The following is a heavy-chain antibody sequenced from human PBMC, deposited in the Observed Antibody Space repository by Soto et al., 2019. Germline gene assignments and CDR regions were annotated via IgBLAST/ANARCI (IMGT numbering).Heavy chain of an antibody. Sequence: SETLSLTCTVSGGSISSSSYYWGWIRQPPGKGLEWIGSIYYSGSTYYNPSLKSRVTISVDTSKNQFSLKLSSVTAADTAVYYCVLRTDYGGYFDLWGRGTLVTVSS. V-gene: IGHV4-39*01. J-gene: IGHJ2*01. D-gene: IGHD4-17*01. CDR2: IYYSGST. CDR3: VLRTDYGGYFDL. CDR1: GGSISSSSYY.